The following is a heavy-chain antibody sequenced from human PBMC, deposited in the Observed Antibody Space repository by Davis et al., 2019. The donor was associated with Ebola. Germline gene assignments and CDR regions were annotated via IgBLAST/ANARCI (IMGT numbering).Heavy chain of an antibody. D-gene: IGHD2-15*01. CDR2: ISAYNGNT. Sequence: AASVKVSCKASGYTFTSYGISWVRQAPGQGLEWMGWISAYNGNTNYAQKLQGRVTMTTDTSTSTAYMELSSLRSEDTAVYYCARAPDRGQYNWFDPWGQGTLVTVSS. V-gene: IGHV1-18*01. J-gene: IGHJ5*02. CDR3: ARAPDRGQYNWFDP. CDR1: GYTFTSYG.